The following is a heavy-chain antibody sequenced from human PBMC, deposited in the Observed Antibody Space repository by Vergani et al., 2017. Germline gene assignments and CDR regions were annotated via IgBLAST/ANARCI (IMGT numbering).Heavy chain of an antibody. CDR3: ARDRGYYGGNRRGNNWFDP. D-gene: IGHD4-23*01. V-gene: IGHV4-39*07. J-gene: IGHJ5*02. CDR1: GGPISSSSYY. CDR2: IYYSGST. Sequence: QLQLQESGPGLVKPSETLSLTCTVSGGPISSSSYYWGWIRQPPGKGLEWIGSIYYSGSTYYNPSLKSRVTISVDTSKNQFSLKLSSVAAADTAVYYCARDRGYYGGNRRGNNWFDPWGQGTLVTVSS.